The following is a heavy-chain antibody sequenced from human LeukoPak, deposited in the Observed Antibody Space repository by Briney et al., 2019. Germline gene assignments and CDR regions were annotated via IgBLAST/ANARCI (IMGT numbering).Heavy chain of an antibody. J-gene: IGHJ5*02. Sequence: SVKVSCKTSGGTFTSYAITWVRQAPGQGLEWMGKIIPISGTTNYAQKFQGRVTSTADESTSTAYMELSSLRSEDTALYYCARKLRLGGNWFDPWGQGTLVTFSS. CDR1: GGTFTSYA. D-gene: IGHD1-26*01. CDR2: IIPISGTT. V-gene: IGHV1-69*13. CDR3: ARKLRLGGNWFDP.